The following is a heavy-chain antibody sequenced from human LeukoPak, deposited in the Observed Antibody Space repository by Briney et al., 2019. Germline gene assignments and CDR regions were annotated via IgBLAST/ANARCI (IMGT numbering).Heavy chain of an antibody. CDR2: IYYSGST. D-gene: IGHD3-16*01. CDR3: ARDSSYDYVWGSYYYYGMDV. J-gene: IGHJ6*02. V-gene: IGHV4-39*07. Sequence: SETLSLTCTVSGGSISSSSYYWGWIRQPPGKGLEWNGSIYYSGSTYYNPSLKSRVIISVDTSRNQFSLKLSSVTAADTAMYYCARDSSYDYVWGSYYYYGMDVWGQGTTVTVSS. CDR1: GGSISSSSYY.